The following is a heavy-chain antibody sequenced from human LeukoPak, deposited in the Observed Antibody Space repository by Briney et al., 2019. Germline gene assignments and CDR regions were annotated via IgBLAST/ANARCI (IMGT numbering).Heavy chain of an antibody. Sequence: PGGSLRPSCAASGLIVSSNYMTWVRQAPGKGLEWVSVIYSGGSIYYADSVKGRFTISRDNSRNTLYLQMNSLRAEDTAVYYCARALNGFDIWGPGTLVTVSS. CDR3: ARALNGFDI. CDR2: IYSGGSI. CDR1: GLIVSSNY. J-gene: IGHJ3*02. V-gene: IGHV3-53*01.